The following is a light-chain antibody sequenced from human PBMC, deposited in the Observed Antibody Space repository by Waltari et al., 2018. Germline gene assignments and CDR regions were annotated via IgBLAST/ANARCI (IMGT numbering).Light chain of an antibody. J-gene: IGKJ1*01. CDR2: GAS. CDR1: QSVSSSY. Sequence: EIALTQSPGTLSLSPGERATLSRRASQSVSSSYLAWYQEKPDQAPRLLIYGASSRATGIPDRFSGSGSGTDFTLTISRLEPEDFAVYYCQQYGSSPLTFGQGTKVEIK. V-gene: IGKV3-20*01. CDR3: QQYGSSPLT.